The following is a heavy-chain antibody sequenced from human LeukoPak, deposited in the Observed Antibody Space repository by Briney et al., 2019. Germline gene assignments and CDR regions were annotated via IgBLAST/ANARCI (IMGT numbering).Heavy chain of an antibody. V-gene: IGHV1-2*02. CDR3: ARLDCSSTSCFFDY. D-gene: IGHD2-2*01. J-gene: IGHJ4*02. CDR1: GYTFTGYY. Sequence: ASVKVSCKASGYTFTGYYMHWVRQAPGQGPEWMGWINPNSGGTNYAQKFQGRVTMTRDTSISTAYMELSRLRSDDTAVYYCARLDCSSTSCFFDYWGQGTLVTVSS. CDR2: INPNSGGT.